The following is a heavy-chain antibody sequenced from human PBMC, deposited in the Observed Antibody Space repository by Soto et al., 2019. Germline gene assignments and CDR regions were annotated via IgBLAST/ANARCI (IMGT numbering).Heavy chain of an antibody. CDR2: ISSSSTYA. CDR1: GFTFNDYY. J-gene: IGHJ4*02. V-gene: IGHV3-11*06. D-gene: IGHD6-6*01. CDR3: ARDSSMAGRPFDY. Sequence: PGGSLRLSCAASGFTFNDYYMSWVRQAPGKGLEWVSKISSSSTYAIYADSVKGRFTISIDNAKNSVFLQMNSLRAEDTAVYYCARDSSMAGRPFDYWGQGTLVTVSS.